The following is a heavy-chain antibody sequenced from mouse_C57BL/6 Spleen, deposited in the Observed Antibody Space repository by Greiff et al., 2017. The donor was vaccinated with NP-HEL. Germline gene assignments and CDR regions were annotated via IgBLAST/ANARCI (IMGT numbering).Heavy chain of an antibody. CDR3: ARYDGYSLYYFDY. Sequence: EVKLMESGGDLVKPGGSLKLSCAASGFTFSSYGMSWVRQTPDKRLEWVATISSGGSYTYYPDSVKGRFTISRDNAKNTLYLQMSSLKSEDTAMYYCARYDGYSLYYFDYWGQGTTLTVSS. V-gene: IGHV5-6*01. CDR1: GFTFSSYG. J-gene: IGHJ2*01. CDR2: ISSGGSYT. D-gene: IGHD2-3*01.